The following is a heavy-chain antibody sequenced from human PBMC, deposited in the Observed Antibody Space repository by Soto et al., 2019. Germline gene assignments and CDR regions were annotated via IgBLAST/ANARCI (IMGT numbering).Heavy chain of an antibody. CDR2: IYYSGST. CDR1: GGSISSGGYY. J-gene: IGHJ4*02. CDR3: ARVGRLRLLDY. D-gene: IGHD5-12*01. Sequence: PSETLSLTCTVSGGSISSGGYYWSWIRQHPGKGLEWIGYIYYSGSTYYNPSLKSRVTISVDTSKNQFSLKLSSVTAADTAVYYCARVGRLRLLDYWGQGTLVTVSS. V-gene: IGHV4-31*03.